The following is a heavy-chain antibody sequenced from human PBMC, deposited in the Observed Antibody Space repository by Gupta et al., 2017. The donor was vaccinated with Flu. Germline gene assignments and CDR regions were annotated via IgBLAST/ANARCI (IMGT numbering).Heavy chain of an antibody. CDR2: FDSSDGQT. CDR3: TKRPYSYGGPYCDS. V-gene: IGHV3-23*01. D-gene: IGHD2-15*01. Sequence: EVQLLESGGDLIQPGGSLRLSCAASGFTFGNYAMTWVRQAPGKGLEWVSTFDSSDGQTYYAGSVKGRFTISRDNSKSTLYLQMNNVRADDTAVYHCTKRPYSYGGPYCDSWGPGTLVTVSS. J-gene: IGHJ5*01. CDR1: GFTFGNYA.